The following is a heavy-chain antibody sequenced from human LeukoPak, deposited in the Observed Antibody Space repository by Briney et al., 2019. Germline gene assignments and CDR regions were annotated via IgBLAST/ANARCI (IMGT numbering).Heavy chain of an antibody. CDR1: GFTFSSYA. J-gene: IGHJ6*03. V-gene: IGHV3-30-3*01. Sequence: PGGSLRLSCAASGFTFSSYAMHWVRQAPGKGLEWVAVISYDGSNKYYADSVKGRFTISRDNSKNTLYLQMNSLGAEDTALYHCARDRYKYAFDYYYYMDVWGKGTTVTVSS. CDR2: ISYDGSNK. CDR3: ARDRYKYAFDYYYYMDV. D-gene: IGHD1-1*01.